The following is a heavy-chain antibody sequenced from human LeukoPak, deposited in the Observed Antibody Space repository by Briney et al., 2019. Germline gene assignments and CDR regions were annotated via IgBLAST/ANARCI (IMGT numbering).Heavy chain of an antibody. V-gene: IGHV5-51*01. D-gene: IGHD2-2*01. Sequence: GESPKISCKGSEYSFSSYWIAWVRQMPGKGLEWMGIIHPGDSDTAYSQSFQGQVTISVDKSISTAYLQWSSLKASDSAMYYCARSTRPAAIGHGMDVWGQGTTVTVSS. CDR2: IHPGDSDT. CDR3: ARSTRPAAIGHGMDV. CDR1: EYSFSSYW. J-gene: IGHJ6*02.